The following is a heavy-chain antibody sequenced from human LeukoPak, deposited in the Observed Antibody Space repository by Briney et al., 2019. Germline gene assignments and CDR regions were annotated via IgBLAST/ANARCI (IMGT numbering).Heavy chain of an antibody. Sequence: GGSLRLSCAASGFTFNNYAMGWVRQAPGKGLEWVSVISGSGGTTYYADSVKGDFTISRDNSKNTLHLQMNTLRAEDTAIYYCAKAGVSSGYYHFDYWGQGTLVTVSS. V-gene: IGHV3-23*01. D-gene: IGHD3-22*01. J-gene: IGHJ4*02. CDR1: GFTFNNYA. CDR2: ISGSGGTT. CDR3: AKAGVSSGYYHFDY.